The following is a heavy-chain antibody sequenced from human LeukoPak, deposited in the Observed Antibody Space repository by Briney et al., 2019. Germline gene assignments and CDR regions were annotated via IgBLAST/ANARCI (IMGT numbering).Heavy chain of an antibody. D-gene: IGHD3-10*01. CDR2: ITTSGGST. V-gene: IGHV3-23*01. Sequence: GGSLSLSCAASGFTFSSSAMIWVRQAPGKGLEWVSTITTSGGSTSFADSVKGRFTISRDNSKNTLYLQMNSLRAEDTAIYYCARDGHAYGRGSPHYWGQGTLVTVSS. CDR1: GFTFSSSA. CDR3: ARDGHAYGRGSPHY. J-gene: IGHJ4*02.